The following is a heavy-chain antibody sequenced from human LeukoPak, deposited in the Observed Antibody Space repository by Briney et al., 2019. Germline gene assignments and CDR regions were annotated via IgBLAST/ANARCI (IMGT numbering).Heavy chain of an antibody. V-gene: IGHV3-11*06. CDR3: ARDGGENWFDP. CDR2: ISPRSSYS. Sequence: GGSLRLSCAASGFTFSDYYMNWIRPAPGKGLEWVSYISPRSSYSKHADSVKGRFTISRDNAENSLYLQMNSLRAEDTAVYYCARDGGENWFDPWGQGTLVTVSS. J-gene: IGHJ5*02. CDR1: GFTFSDYY. D-gene: IGHD2-21*01.